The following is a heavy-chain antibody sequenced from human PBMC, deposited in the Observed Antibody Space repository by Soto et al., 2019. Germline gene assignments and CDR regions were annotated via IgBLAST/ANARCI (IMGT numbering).Heavy chain of an antibody. V-gene: IGHV4-39*07. D-gene: IGHD4-17*01. J-gene: IGHJ4*02. Sequence: PSETLSLTCTVSGGSISSSSYYWGWIRQPPGKGLEWIGSIYHSGSTYYNPSLKSRVTISVDRSKNQFSLKLSSVTAADTAVYYCAREGIEYYGFDYWGQGTLVTVSS. CDR1: GGSISSSSYY. CDR2: IYHSGST. CDR3: AREGIEYYGFDY.